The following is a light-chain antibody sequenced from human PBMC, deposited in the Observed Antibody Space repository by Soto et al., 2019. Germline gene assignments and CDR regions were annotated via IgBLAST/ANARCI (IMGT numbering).Light chain of an antibody. CDR3: QHRSSYPRT. V-gene: IGKV1-5*01. Sequence: DIQMTQSPSTLSASVGDRVTITCRASQNINNWLAWYQQKPGKAPKLLIYAASSWESGVPARFSGSRSGTEFTLTISSLQPDDCATYYCQHRSSYPRTFGQGTKVDIK. CDR2: AAS. J-gene: IGKJ1*01. CDR1: QNINNW.